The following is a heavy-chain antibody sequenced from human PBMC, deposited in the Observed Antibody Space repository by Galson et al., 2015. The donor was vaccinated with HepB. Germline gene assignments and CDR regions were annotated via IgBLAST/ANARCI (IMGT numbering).Heavy chain of an antibody. V-gene: IGHV3-30*04. J-gene: IGHJ6*02. CDR3: ARDGSEGVAGGGYYYYGMDV. CDR1: GFTFSSYA. CDR2: ISYDGSNK. D-gene: IGHD6-19*01. Sequence: SLRLSCAASGFTFSSYAMHWVRQAPGKGLEWVAVISYDGSNKYYADSVKGRFTISRDNSKNTLYLQMNSLRAEDTAVYYCARDGSEGVAGGGYYYYGMDVWGQGTTVTVSS.